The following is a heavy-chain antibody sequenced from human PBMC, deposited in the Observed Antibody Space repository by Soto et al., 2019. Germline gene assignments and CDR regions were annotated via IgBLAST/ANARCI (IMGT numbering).Heavy chain of an antibody. CDR2: ISGSGGST. J-gene: IGHJ3*02. CDR3: AKDRALLWPPDGAFDI. Sequence: SLRLSCAASGFTFSSYAMSWVRQAPGKGLEWVSAISGSGGSTYYADSVKGRFTISRDNSKNTLYLQMNSLRAEDTAVYYCAKDRALLWPPDGAFDIWGQGTMVTVSS. V-gene: IGHV3-23*01. CDR1: GFTFSSYA. D-gene: IGHD3-10*01.